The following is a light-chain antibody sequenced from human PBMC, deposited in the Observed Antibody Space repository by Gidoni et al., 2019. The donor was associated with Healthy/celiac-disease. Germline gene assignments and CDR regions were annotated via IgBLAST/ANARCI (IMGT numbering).Light chain of an antibody. CDR3: CSYAGSSTFVV. CDR2: EVS. V-gene: IGLV2-23*02. CDR1: SSDVGSYNL. J-gene: IGLJ2*01. Sequence: QSALTQPASVSGSPGQSITISCTGTSSDVGSYNLVSWYQQHPCKAPKLMIYEVSKRPSGVSNRFSGSKSVNTASLTISGLQAEDEADYYCCSYAGSSTFVVFGGGTKLTVL.